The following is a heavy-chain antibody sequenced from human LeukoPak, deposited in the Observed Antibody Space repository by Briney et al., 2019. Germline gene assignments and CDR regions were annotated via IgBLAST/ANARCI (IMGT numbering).Heavy chain of an antibody. CDR3: ATYRQVLLPFES. CDR1: GFTFSSYA. V-gene: IGHV3-23*01. J-gene: IGHJ4*02. CDR2: FSATGGNT. D-gene: IGHD2-8*02. Sequence: GGSLRLSCAASGFTFSSYAMSWVRQAPGKGLEWVSGFSATGGNTYYADSVKGRFTISRDNSKNTLYLQMDSLRAEDTAIYYCATYRQVLLPFESWGQGTLVTVSS.